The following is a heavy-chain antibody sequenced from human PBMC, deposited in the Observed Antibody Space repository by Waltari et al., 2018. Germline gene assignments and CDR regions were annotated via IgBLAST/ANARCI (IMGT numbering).Heavy chain of an antibody. CDR3: ATDRSV. CDR1: GFTVGNNY. CDR2: IYSNGDT. V-gene: IGHV3-66*01. Sequence: EVQLVESGGGLVQPGGSLRLSCEAPGFTVGNNYRGWVRQTPGKGLEGVSLIYSNGDTLYADSVKGRFTISRDSSKNTLYLQMNSLRAEDTAVYYCATDRSVWGQGTVVTVSS. J-gene: IGHJ3*01.